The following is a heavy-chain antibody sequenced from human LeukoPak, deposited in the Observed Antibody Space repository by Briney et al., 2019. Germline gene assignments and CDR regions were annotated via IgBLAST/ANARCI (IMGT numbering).Heavy chain of an antibody. Sequence: SETLSLTCAVYGGSFSGYYWSWVRQPPGKGLEWIGEINHSGSTNYNPSLKSRVTISVDTSKNQFSLKLSSVTAADTAVYYCARRRWGAFDIWGQGTMVTVSS. V-gene: IGHV4-34*01. CDR1: GGSFSGYY. CDR2: INHSGST. D-gene: IGHD7-27*01. J-gene: IGHJ3*02. CDR3: ARRRWGAFDI.